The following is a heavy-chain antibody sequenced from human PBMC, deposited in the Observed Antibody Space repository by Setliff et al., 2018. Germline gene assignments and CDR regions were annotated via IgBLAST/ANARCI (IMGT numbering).Heavy chain of an antibody. CDR2: IYSSGTA. Sequence: SETLSLTCSVSGGSISSSYWTWIRQPPGKGLEWIGYIYSSGTAYYNPSLKSRVTISVDTSKNQFSLQVTSVTATDTAVYYCARHEFVGGYYGSVTYRHFDYWGQGILVTVSS. V-gene: IGHV4-59*08. CDR1: GGSISSSY. D-gene: IGHD3-10*01. J-gene: IGHJ4*02. CDR3: ARHEFVGGYYGSVTYRHFDY.